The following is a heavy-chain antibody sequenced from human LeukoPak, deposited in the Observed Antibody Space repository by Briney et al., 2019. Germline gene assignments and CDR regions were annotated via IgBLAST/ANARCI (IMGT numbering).Heavy chain of an antibody. V-gene: IGHV3-23*01. CDR2: ISGSGGST. D-gene: IGHD3-3*01. CDR3: AKLYDFWSGPPDY. CDR1: GFTFSSYA. Sequence: PGGSLRLSCAASGFTFSSYAMSWFRQAPGKGLEWVSAISGSGGSTYYADSVKGRFTISRDNSKNTLYLQMNSLRAEDTAVYYCAKLYDFWSGPPDYWGQGTLVTVSS. J-gene: IGHJ4*02.